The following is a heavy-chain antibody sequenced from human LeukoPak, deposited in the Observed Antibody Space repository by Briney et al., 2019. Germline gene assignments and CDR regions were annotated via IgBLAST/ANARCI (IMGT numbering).Heavy chain of an antibody. CDR1: GFALSSYA. J-gene: IGHJ5*02. D-gene: IGHD3-16*01. Sequence: GGSLRLSCAASGFALSSYAMSWVRQAPGKGLEWVSATSSSDAGTYHAESVRGRFTISRDNSKNTLYLQMNSLRADDTAVYYCARDTKRSRARWENLGIDPWGQGTLVTVSS. CDR2: TSSSDAGT. CDR3: ARDTKRSRARWENLGIDP. V-gene: IGHV3-23*01.